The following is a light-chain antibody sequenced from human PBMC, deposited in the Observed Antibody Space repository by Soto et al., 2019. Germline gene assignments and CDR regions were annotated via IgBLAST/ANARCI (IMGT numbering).Light chain of an antibody. CDR3: SSYTSSSTLGV. Sequence: QSALTQPASVSGSPGQSITISCTGTSSDVGGYNYVSWYQQHPGKAPKLMIYDVSNRPSGVSNRFSGSKSGNTASLTISGXXXXXXXXXXXSSYTSSSTLGVFGTGTKVTVL. V-gene: IGLV2-14*01. CDR2: DVS. CDR1: SSDVGGYNY. J-gene: IGLJ1*01.